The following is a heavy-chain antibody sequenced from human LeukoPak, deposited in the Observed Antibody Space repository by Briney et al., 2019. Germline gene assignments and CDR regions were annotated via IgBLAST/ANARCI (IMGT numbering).Heavy chain of an antibody. D-gene: IGHD2-15*01. CDR1: GFTFSSYG. CDR3: AKGGSEVAAQDIDY. CDR2: IRYDGSNK. J-gene: IGHJ4*02. V-gene: IGHV3-30*02. Sequence: PGGSLRLSCAASGFTFSSYGMHWVRQAPGKGLEWVAFIRYDGSNKYYADSVKGRFTISRDNSKNTLYLQMNSLRAEDTAVYYCAKGGSEVAAQDIDYWGQGTLVTVSS.